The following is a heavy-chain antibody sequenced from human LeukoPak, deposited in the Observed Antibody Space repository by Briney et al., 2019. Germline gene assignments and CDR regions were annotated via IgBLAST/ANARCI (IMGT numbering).Heavy chain of an antibody. V-gene: IGHV3-23*01. CDR1: GFTFSSYA. J-gene: IGHJ4*02. Sequence: GGSLRLSCXASGFTFSSYAMSWVRQAPGKGLEWVSGFSGGDGSTSYADSVKGRFTISRDNSKNTLYLQMNSLRVEDTAVYYCAKGKVVPATIYDYWGQGTLXT. D-gene: IGHD2-2*02. CDR2: FSGGDGST. CDR3: AKGKVVPATIYDY.